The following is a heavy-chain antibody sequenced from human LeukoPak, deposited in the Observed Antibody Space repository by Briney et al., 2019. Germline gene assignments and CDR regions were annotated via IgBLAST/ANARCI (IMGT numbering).Heavy chain of an antibody. D-gene: IGHD3-22*01. J-gene: IGHJ4*02. Sequence: GESLRLSCAASGFTFNNYWMTWVRQAPGKGLEWVANIKRDGSETNYVDSVKGRFTISRDNAKNSLYLQLNSLRAEDTAVYYCARDYYYDSSGYWDYYFDYWGQGTLVSVSS. CDR3: ARDYYYDSSGYWDYYFDY. CDR1: GFTFNNYW. V-gene: IGHV3-7*01. CDR2: IKRDGSET.